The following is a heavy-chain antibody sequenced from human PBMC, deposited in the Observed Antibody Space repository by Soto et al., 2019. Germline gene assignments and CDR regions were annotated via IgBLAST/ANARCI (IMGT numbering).Heavy chain of an antibody. J-gene: IGHJ3*02. Sequence: SLPLSCAASGFTFHDFAMHWVRQAPPRGLEWVSGINWSGGSSGYSDSVKGRFTISRDNAKNSLYLEMKSLRVEDTALFYCVKANDQQLVEGGPFDMWGQGTMVTVSS. V-gene: IGHV3-9*01. CDR1: GFTFHDFA. D-gene: IGHD6-13*01. CDR3: VKANDQQLVEGGPFDM. CDR2: INWSGGSS.